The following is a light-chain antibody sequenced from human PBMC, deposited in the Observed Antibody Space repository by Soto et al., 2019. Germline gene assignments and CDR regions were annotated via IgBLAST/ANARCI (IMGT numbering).Light chain of an antibody. Sequence: QMTQSPSTLSASVGDSVNITCRASQSFKTWLAWYQQKPGKAPKLIIYKASNLQTGVPSRFSASQFGTEFTLTISSLQPDDFATYYCQQYNSYVYSFGGGTKV. CDR1: QSFKTW. V-gene: IGKV1-5*03. CDR3: QQYNSYVYS. CDR2: KAS. J-gene: IGKJ2*03.